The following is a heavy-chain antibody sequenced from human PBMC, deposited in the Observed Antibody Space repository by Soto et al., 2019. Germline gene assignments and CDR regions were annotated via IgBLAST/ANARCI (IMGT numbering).Heavy chain of an antibody. V-gene: IGHV1-18*01. Sequence: QVQLVQSGAEVKKPGASVKVSCKASGYTFASYGISWVRQAPGQGLEWMGWISAYNGNTNYAQKLQGRVTMTTDTSTSTAYMELRSLRSDDTAVYYCATWGSKYSSGWYVASYYGMDVWGQGTTVTVSS. J-gene: IGHJ6*02. D-gene: IGHD6-19*01. CDR1: GYTFASYG. CDR2: ISAYNGNT. CDR3: ATWGSKYSSGWYVASYYGMDV.